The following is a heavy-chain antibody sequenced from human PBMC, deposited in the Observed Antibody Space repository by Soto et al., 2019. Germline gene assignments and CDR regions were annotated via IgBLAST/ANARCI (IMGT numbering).Heavy chain of an antibody. CDR1: GYTFTSYG. CDR2: ISAYNGNT. D-gene: IGHD6-19*01. V-gene: IGHV1-18*04. Sequence: ASVKVSCKASGYTFTSYGISWVRQAPGQGLEWMGWISAYNGNTNYAQKLQGRVTMTTDTSTSTAHMELRSLRSDDTAVYYCAAIPGIAVAGESYYYGMDVWGQGTTVTVSS. J-gene: IGHJ6*02. CDR3: AAIPGIAVAGESYYYGMDV.